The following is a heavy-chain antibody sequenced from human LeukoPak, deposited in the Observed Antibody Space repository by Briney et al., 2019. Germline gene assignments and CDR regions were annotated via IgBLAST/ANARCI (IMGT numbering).Heavy chain of an antibody. V-gene: IGHV6-1*01. Sequence: TVPVTCLISGDRVPHNSAAWKWISQSPPRGLQWLGWNYYMSKWYKDYSKSVKSRIITNAVTSKNQLSLHVNSVVPEDTAVYYCARSPASSSGWPLFDYWGERNVVTVSS. CDR2: NYYMSKWYK. J-gene: IGHJ4*02. D-gene: IGHD6-19*01. CDR3: ARSPASSSGWPLFDY. CDR1: GDRVPHNSAA.